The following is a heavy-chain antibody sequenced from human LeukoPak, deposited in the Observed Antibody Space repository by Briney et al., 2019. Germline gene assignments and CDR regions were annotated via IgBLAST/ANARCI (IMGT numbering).Heavy chain of an antibody. CDR1: GDSIDASY. CDR2: MYYRGIT. Sequence: SETLSLTCSVSGDSIDASYWSWIRQPPGKGLDWIRYMYYRGITNYNPSLKSRVTISIDTSKNDFSLSLSSVTAADTAVYYCARLAMIIGRDAFRLWGQGTLVTVS. J-gene: IGHJ3*01. D-gene: IGHD3-22*01. V-gene: IGHV4-59*08. CDR3: ARLAMIIGRDAFRL.